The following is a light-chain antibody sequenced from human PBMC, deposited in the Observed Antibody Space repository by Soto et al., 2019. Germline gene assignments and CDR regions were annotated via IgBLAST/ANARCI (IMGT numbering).Light chain of an antibody. CDR3: QQYGSSGT. CDR2: GAS. J-gene: IGKJ1*01. V-gene: IGKV3-20*01. Sequence: LTQFPGTVCLSPGARATLACRASQSVSNNYLAWYQQKPGQAPRLLIYGASNRATGIPDRFSGSGSGTDFTLTISRLETEDFAVYYCQQYGSSGTFGQGAKVDI. CDR1: QSVSNNY.